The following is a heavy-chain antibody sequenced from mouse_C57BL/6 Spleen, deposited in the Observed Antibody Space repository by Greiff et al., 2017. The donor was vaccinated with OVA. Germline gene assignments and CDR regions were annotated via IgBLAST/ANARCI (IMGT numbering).Heavy chain of an antibody. CDR2: IYPGDGDT. CDR3: ARTVVTPVGYFDV. J-gene: IGHJ1*03. D-gene: IGHD1-1*01. CDR1: GYAFSSYW. V-gene: IGHV1-80*01. Sequence: VQLQQSGAELVKPGASVKISCKASGYAFSSYWMNWVKQRPGKGLEWIGQIYPGDGDTNYNGKFKGKATLTADKSSSTAYMQLSSLTSEDSAVYFCARTVVTPVGYFDVWGTGTTVTVSS.